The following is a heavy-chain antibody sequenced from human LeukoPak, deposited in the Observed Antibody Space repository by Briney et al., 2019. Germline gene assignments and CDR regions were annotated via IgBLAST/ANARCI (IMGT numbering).Heavy chain of an antibody. D-gene: IGHD2-8*01. J-gene: IGHJ4*02. V-gene: IGHV3-23*01. CDR1: GFTFSSYA. CDR3: ATELVAMVPPYDY. Sequence: GGSLRLSCAACGFTFSSYAMSWVRQAPGKGLEWVSTISGRGDRTYYADSVRGRFTISRANSKTTLYLKMNSLRDEDTAIYYCATELVAMVPPYDYWGQGTLVPVS. CDR2: ISGRGDRT.